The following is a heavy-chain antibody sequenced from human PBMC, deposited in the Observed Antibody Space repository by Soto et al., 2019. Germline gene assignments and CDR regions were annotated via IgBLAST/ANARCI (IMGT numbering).Heavy chain of an antibody. Sequence: SETLSLTCAVYGGSFSGYYWSWIRRPPGKGLEWIGEINHSGSTNYNPSLKSRVTISVDTSKNQFSLKLSSVTAADTAVYYCARVSGSYYYGMDVWGQGTTVTVSS. CDR3: ARVSGSYYYGMDV. D-gene: IGHD1-26*01. CDR1: GGSFSGYY. V-gene: IGHV4-34*01. J-gene: IGHJ6*02. CDR2: INHSGST.